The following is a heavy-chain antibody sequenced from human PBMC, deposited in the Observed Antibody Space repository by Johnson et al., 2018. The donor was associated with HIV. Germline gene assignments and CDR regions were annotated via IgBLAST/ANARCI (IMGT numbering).Heavy chain of an antibody. CDR2: ISSSGSTI. CDR1: GFTVSSNY. J-gene: IGHJ3*02. CDR3: ARDKPIVVVMKSDAFDI. Sequence: QVQLVESGGGLIQPGGSLRLSCAASGFTVSSNYMSWIRQAPGKGLEWVSYISSSGSTIYYADSVKGRFTISRDNSKNTLYLQMNSLRAEDTAVYYCARDKPIVVVMKSDAFDIWGQGTMVTVSS. V-gene: IGHV3-11*04. D-gene: IGHD3-22*01.